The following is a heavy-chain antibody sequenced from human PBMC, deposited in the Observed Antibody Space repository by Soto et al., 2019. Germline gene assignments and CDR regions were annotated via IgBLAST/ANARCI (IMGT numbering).Heavy chain of an antibody. V-gene: IGHV3-7*04. Sequence: EVHLVESGGGLVQTGGSLRLSCAIFESTVSRDWMNWVRQAPGKGLEWVAHINQDGSEKYYVDSVKGRFTISRDNAKKSLYLQMTRLRPADTAMYYCSGGVGDAFWRQGTLVTVSS. CDR3: SGGVGDAF. CDR1: ESTVSRDW. J-gene: IGHJ4*02. D-gene: IGHD1-26*01. CDR2: INQDGSEK.